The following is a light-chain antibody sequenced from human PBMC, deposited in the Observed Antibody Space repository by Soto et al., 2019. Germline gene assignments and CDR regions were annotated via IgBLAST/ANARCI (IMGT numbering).Light chain of an antibody. V-gene: IGKV1-5*03. Sequence: DIQMTQSPSTLSASVGDRVTITCRASQSISSWLAWYQQKPGKAPKVLIYKASNLQSGVPSRFSGSGSGTDFTLTISSLHPDDFSTYYCQQCNSYPPTFGESTTVDIK. CDR3: QQCNSYPPT. CDR1: QSISSW. J-gene: IGKJ1*01. CDR2: KAS.